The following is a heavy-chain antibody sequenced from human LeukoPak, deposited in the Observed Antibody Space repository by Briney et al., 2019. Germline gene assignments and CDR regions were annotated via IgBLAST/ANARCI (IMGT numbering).Heavy chain of an antibody. CDR2: IYTSGST. D-gene: IGHD4-23*01. CDR1: GGSISSGSYY. J-gene: IGHJ4*02. V-gene: IGHV4-61*02. CDR3: ARMPVDWYGGNMYYFDY. Sequence: PSETLSLTCTVSGGSISSGSYYWSWIRQPAGKGLEWIGRIYTSGSTNYNPSLKSRVTISVDTSKNQFSLKLSSVTAADTAVYCCARMPVDWYGGNMYYFDYWGQGTLVTVSS.